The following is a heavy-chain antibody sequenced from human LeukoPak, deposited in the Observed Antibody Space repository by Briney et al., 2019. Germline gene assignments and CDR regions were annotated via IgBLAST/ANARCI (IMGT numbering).Heavy chain of an antibody. CDR2: ISWDGGST. V-gene: IGHV3-43*01. Sequence: GGSLRLSCAASGFTFYDYTMHWVRQAPGKGLEWVSRISWDGGSTYYADPVKGRFTISRDNSKNSLYLQMNSLRTKDTALYYCAKDAYCSPISSYYYYGMYVWGEGSTVTVSS. CDR1: GFTFYDYT. CDR3: AKDAYCSPISSYYYYGMYV. J-gene: IGHJ6*01. D-gene: IGHD2-21*02.